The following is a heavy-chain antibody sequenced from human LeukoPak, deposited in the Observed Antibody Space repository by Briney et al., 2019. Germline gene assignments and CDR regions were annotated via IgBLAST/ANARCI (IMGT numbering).Heavy chain of an antibody. J-gene: IGHJ4*02. CDR2: ISSSSSYI. CDR1: GFTFSSYS. D-gene: IGHD6-19*01. V-gene: IGHV3-21*01. Sequence: PGGSLRLSCAASGFTFSSYSMNWVRQAPGKGLEWVSSISSSSSYIYYADSVKGRFTISRDNAKNSLYLQMNSLRAEDTAVYYCARDRIAVAGTFDYWGQETLVTVSS. CDR3: ARDRIAVAGTFDY.